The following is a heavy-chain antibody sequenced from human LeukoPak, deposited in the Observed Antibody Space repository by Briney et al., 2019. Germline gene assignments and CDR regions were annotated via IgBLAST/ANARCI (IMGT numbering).Heavy chain of an antibody. D-gene: IGHD3-22*01. J-gene: IGHJ5*02. CDR3: ARVLDSSGYYYGLDP. Sequence: SETLSLTCTVSGGSISSSNYYWGWIRQPPGKGLEWIGSIYYSGSTYYNPSLKSRVTMSVDTSKNQFSLKLSSVTAADTAVYYCARVLDSSGYYYGLDPWGQGTLVTVSS. CDR1: GGSISSSNYY. V-gene: IGHV4-39*01. CDR2: IYYSGST.